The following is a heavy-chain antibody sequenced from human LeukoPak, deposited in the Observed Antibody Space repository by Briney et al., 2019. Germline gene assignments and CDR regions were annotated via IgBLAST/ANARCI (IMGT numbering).Heavy chain of an antibody. CDR2: IKPDGSEK. CDR1: GFTFSSYA. Sequence: GGSLRLSCAASGFTFSSYAMSWVRQAPGKGLEWVANIKPDGSEKKYVDSVKGRFTISRDNAKNSLCLQMNSLRAEDTAVYYCARQANYYYDSSGYYYFDYWGQGTLVTVSS. CDR3: ARQANYYYDSSGYYYFDY. D-gene: IGHD3-22*01. J-gene: IGHJ4*02. V-gene: IGHV3-7*03.